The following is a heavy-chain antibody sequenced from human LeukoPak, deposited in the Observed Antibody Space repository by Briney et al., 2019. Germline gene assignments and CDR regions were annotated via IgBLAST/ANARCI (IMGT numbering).Heavy chain of an antibody. Sequence: GGSLRLSCAASGFTFSSYGMHWVRQAPGKGLEWVAVISYDGSNKYYADSVKGRFTISRDNSKNTLYLQMNSLRAEDTAVYYCASGITMIPYWGQGTLVTVSS. V-gene: IGHV3-30*03. CDR3: ASGITMIPY. J-gene: IGHJ4*02. D-gene: IGHD3-22*01. CDR1: GFTFSSYG. CDR2: ISYDGSNK.